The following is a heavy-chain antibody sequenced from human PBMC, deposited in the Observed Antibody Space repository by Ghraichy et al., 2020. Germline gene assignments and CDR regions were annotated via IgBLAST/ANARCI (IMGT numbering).Heavy chain of an antibody. J-gene: IGHJ2*01. CDR2: ISGTGIRT. D-gene: IGHD4-17*01. CDR1: GFSFSSHT. CDR3: AKEGDYGDFGWYFDL. V-gene: IGHV3-23*01. Sequence: LSLTSAASGFSFSSHTMSWVRQAPGKGLEWVSGISGTGIRTYYADSVKGRFTISRDNSKNTLYLQMSTLRAEDTAVYYCAKEGDYGDFGWYFDLWGRGTLATVSS.